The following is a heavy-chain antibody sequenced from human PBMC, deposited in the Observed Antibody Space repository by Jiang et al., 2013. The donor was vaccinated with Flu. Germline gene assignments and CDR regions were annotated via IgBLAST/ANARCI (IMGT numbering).Heavy chain of an antibody. CDR2: SKNKANNFTT. CDR1: GFAFSDHY. CDR3: TRGRQFGH. D-gene: IGHD3-16*01. J-gene: IGHJ1*01. Sequence: QLVESGGGLVQPGGSLRLSCAASGFAFSDHYMDWVRQAPGKGLEWVGRSKNKANNFTTEYAASVKGRFTISRDDSNKSLYLKMNSLKTDDTAVYYCTRGRQFGHWGQGTLVTVSS. V-gene: IGHV3-72*01.